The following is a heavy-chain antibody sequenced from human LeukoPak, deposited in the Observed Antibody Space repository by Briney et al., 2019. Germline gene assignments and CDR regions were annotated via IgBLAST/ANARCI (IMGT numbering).Heavy chain of an antibody. D-gene: IGHD5-12*01. V-gene: IGHV4-39*01. J-gene: IGHJ4*02. CDR2: IYYSGST. CDR3: ARRVDPGVLDY. CDR1: GGSISSSSYY. Sequence: PSETLSLTCTVSGGSISSSSYYWGWIRQPPGKGLEWIGSIYYSGSTYYNPSLKSRVTISVDTSKNQFSLKLSSVTAADTAVYYCARRVDPGVLDYWGQGTLVTVSS.